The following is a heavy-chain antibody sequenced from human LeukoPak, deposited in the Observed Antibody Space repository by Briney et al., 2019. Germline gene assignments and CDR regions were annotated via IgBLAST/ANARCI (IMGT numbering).Heavy chain of an antibody. D-gene: IGHD3-10*01. CDR1: GFTFSSYS. CDR3: ARQGIRITMVRGVNYYYYMDV. V-gene: IGHV3-21*01. CDR2: ISSSSSYI. J-gene: IGHJ6*03. Sequence: PGGSLRLSCAASGFTFSSYSMNWVRQAPGKGLEWVSSISSSSSYIYYADSVKGRFTISRDNAKNSLYLQMNSLRAEDTAVYYCARQGIRITMVRGVNYYYYMDVWGKGTTVTISS.